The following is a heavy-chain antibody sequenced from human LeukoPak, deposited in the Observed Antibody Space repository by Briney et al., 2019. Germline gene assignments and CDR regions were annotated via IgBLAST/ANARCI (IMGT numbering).Heavy chain of an antibody. J-gene: IGHJ4*02. D-gene: IGHD6-19*01. CDR2: ISNSGGST. CDR3: TKYHGGTYSSGPVYFDY. CDR1: GFTFSNYA. Sequence: GGSLRLSCAASGFTFSNYAMSWVRQAPGKGLEWVSSISNSGGSTYHADSVKGRFTISRDNSRNTLYLQMSSLRAEDTAVYYCTKYHGGTYSSGPVYFDYWGQGTLVTVSS. V-gene: IGHV3-23*01.